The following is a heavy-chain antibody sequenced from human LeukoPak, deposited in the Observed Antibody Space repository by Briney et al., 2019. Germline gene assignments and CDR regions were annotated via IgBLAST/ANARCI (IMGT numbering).Heavy chain of an antibody. V-gene: IGHV4-34*01. CDR1: GVSFSAYS. CDR3: TRLSNGGTGGRLFDY. Sequence: PSETLSLTCGVYGVSFSAYSWSWIRQPPGKGLEWIGEINHSGSTNYNPSLKSRVTISGDTSKNQFSLKLTSVTAADTAIYYCTRLSNGGTGGRLFDYWGQGTLVTVSS. J-gene: IGHJ4*02. D-gene: IGHD1-1*01. CDR2: INHSGST.